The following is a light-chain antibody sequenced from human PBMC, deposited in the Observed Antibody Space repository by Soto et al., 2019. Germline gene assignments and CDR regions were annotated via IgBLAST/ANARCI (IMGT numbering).Light chain of an antibody. Sequence: DIQMTQSPSSLSASVGDRVTITCRASQNIDTYLNWYLQKPGQAPKLLIYSAYSLQSGVSPRFSGDGSGTDFTLTISSLQPEDFATYYCLQKYFYPFTFGPGTKVDIK. CDR1: QNIDTY. J-gene: IGKJ3*01. V-gene: IGKV1-39*01. CDR2: SAY. CDR3: LQKYFYPFT.